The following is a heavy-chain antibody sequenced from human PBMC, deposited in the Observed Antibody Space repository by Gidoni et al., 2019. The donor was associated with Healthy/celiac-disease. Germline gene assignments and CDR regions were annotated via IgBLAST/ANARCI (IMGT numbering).Heavy chain of an antibody. D-gene: IGHD3-22*01. CDR3: ARAYYDSSGGRVDAFDI. V-gene: IGHV4-59*01. CDR1: GGPISSYY. CDR2: IYYSGST. Sequence: QVQLQESGPGLVKPSETLSLTCTVSGGPISSYYWSWIRQPPGKGLEWIGYIYYSGSTHYNPSLKSRVTISVDTSKNQFSLKLSSVTAADTAVYYCARAYYDSSGGRVDAFDIWGQGTMVTVSS. J-gene: IGHJ3*02.